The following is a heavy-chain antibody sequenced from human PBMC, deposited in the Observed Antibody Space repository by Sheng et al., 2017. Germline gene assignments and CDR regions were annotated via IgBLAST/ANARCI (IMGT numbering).Heavy chain of an antibody. CDR1: GDSINESGDY. J-gene: IGHJ6*03. Sequence: QLQLQESGPGLVKPSETLSLACSVSGDSINESGDYWGWIRQPPGKDWSGLGISIGSTHYNPSLRSRVSVSVDHVQEPVLPEVDSVSPADTATYYCARHRPVRNTRVIGGVFVTDFHFYMDVWGKGTAVTVSS. CDR3: ARHRPVRNTRVIGGVFVTDFHFYMDV. V-gene: IGHV4-39*01. CDR2: SIGST. D-gene: IGHD3-16*01.